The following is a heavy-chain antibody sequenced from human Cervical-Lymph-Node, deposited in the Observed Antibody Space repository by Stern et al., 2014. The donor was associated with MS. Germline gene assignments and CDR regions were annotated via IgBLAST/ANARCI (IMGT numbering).Heavy chain of an antibody. J-gene: IGHJ4*02. Sequence: QVQLVQSGAEVKKPGASVKVSCKASGYTFTSYYVHWVRQAPGEGLEWMGIIDPSGGSTSYAQKFKGRVTLTRDTSTSTVYMELNSLRSDDTAMYYCAREHTAMGFGYWGQGTLVTVSS. CDR2: IDPSGGST. CDR1: GYTFTSYY. D-gene: IGHD5-18*01. CDR3: AREHTAMGFGY. V-gene: IGHV1-46*01.